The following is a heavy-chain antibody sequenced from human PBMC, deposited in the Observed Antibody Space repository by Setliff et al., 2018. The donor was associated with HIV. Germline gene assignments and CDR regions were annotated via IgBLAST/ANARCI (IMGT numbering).Heavy chain of an antibody. V-gene: IGHV4-39*01. CDR2: MSYTGTT. Sequence: PSETLSLTCSVSGGSISSSSYYWGWFRQPPGKGLDWIGSMSYTGTTYDNPSLKSRVTISVDTSKNQFSLKLTSVTAADAAVYFCAMGSSGYPFDYWGQGSLVTVTS. CDR3: AMGSSGYPFDY. CDR1: GGSISSSSYY. D-gene: IGHD3-22*01. J-gene: IGHJ4*02.